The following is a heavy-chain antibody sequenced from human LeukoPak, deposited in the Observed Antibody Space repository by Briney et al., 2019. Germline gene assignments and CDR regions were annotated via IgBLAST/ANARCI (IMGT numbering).Heavy chain of an antibody. V-gene: IGHV4-59*01. CDR3: ARLTDSYDILTGYYSYYFDY. J-gene: IGHJ4*02. CDR1: GGSISSYY. D-gene: IGHD3-9*01. CDR2: IYYSGST. Sequence: SETLSLTCTVSGGSISSYYWSWIRQPPGKGLEWIGYIYYSGSTNYNPSLKSRVTISVDTSKNQFSLKLSSVTAADTAVYYCARLTDSYDILTGYYSYYFDYWGQGTLVTVSS.